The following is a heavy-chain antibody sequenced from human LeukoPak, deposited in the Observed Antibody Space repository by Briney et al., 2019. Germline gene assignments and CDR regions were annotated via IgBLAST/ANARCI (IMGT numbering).Heavy chain of an antibody. J-gene: IGHJ2*01. CDR1: GFTFDDYA. D-gene: IGHD6-19*01. CDR2: ISGDGGST. Sequence: GGSLRLSCAASGFTFDDYAMHWVRQAPGKGLEWVSLISGDGGSTYYADSVKGRFTISRDNSKNPLYLQMNSLRTEDTALYYCAKGGAVAGKDWYFDLWGRGTLVTVSS. CDR3: AKGGAVAGKDWYFDL. V-gene: IGHV3-43*02.